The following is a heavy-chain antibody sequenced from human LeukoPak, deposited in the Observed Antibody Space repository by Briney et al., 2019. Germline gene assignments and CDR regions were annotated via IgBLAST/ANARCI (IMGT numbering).Heavy chain of an antibody. Sequence: SETLSLTCTVSGGSISSYYWSWIRQPPGKGLEWIGYIYYSGSTNYNPSLKSRVTISVDTSKNQFSLKLSSVTAADTAVYYCASGHYHGSGSYFGWFDPWGQGTLVTVSS. J-gene: IGHJ5*02. V-gene: IGHV4-59*08. CDR2: IYYSGST. CDR3: ASGHYHGSGSYFGWFDP. D-gene: IGHD3-10*01. CDR1: GGSISSYY.